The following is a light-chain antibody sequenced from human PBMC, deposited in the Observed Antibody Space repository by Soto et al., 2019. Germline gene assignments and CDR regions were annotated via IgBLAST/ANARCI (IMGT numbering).Light chain of an antibody. Sequence: QSVLTQPRSVSGSPGQSVTISCTGTASDVGGYSYVSWYQQHPGKVPKLIIYDVSKWPSGVPDHFSGSKSGNTASLTISGLQAEDEGDYYCCSYAGSYTFVFGTGTKVTVL. V-gene: IGLV2-11*01. CDR2: DVS. J-gene: IGLJ1*01. CDR3: CSYAGSYTFV. CDR1: ASDVGGYSY.